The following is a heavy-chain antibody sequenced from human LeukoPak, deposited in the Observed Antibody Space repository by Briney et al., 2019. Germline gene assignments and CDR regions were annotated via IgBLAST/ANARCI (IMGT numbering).Heavy chain of an antibody. J-gene: IGHJ4*02. CDR3: ARDQGPTVPAAMMAFAD. CDR2: INPNSGGT. D-gene: IGHD2-2*01. CDR1: GYTFTGYY. Sequence: GASVKVSCKASGYTFTGYYMHWVRQAPGQGLEWMGWINPNSGGTNYAQKFQGRVTMTRDTSISTAYMELSRLRSDDTAVYYCARDQGPTVPAAMMAFADWGQGTLVTASS. V-gene: IGHV1-2*02.